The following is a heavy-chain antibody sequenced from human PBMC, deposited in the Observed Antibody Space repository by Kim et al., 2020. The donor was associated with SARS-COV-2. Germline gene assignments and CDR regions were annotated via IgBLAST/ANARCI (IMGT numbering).Heavy chain of an antibody. J-gene: IGHJ4*02. CDR1: GFTFSSYG. V-gene: IGHV3-30*03. Sequence: GGSLRLSCAASGFTFSSYGMHWVRQAPGKGLEWVAIISYDGSDKYYADSVKGRFTISRDNSKNTLYLQMNSLRAEDTAVYYCASLWESREYYDFWSGYAFGYWGQGTLVTVSS. D-gene: IGHD3-3*01. CDR2: ISYDGSDK. CDR3: ASLWESREYYDFWSGYAFGY.